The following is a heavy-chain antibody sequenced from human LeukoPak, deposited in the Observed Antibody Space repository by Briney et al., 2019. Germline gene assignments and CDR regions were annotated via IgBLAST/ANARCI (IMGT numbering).Heavy chain of an antibody. CDR2: ISSSSSYI. CDR3: ARGTMFPYYFDY. D-gene: IGHD3-10*02. V-gene: IGHV3-21*01. CDR1: GFTLSSYS. Sequence: GGSLRLSCAASGFTLSSYSMTWVRQAPGKGLEWVSFISSSSSYIYYADSVKGRFTISRDNAKDSLYLQMSSLRAEDTAVYYCARGTMFPYYFDYWGQGTLVTVSS. J-gene: IGHJ4*02.